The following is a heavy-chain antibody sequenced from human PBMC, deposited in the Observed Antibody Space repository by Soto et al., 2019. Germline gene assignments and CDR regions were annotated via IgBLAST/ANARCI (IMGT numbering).Heavy chain of an antibody. Sequence: QAGGSLRLSCVASGFTFSFSWMHWVRQDPGKGPVWVSGIKTDGSTTTYADSVKGRFTSSRDNAKNTLYLQMSSLRVEDTAVYYCARDFATHCSGSTCYPYAYWGQGALVTVSS. D-gene: IGHD2-15*01. J-gene: IGHJ4*02. CDR2: IKTDGSTT. CDR1: GFTFSFSW. V-gene: IGHV3-74*01. CDR3: ARDFATHCSGSTCYPYAY.